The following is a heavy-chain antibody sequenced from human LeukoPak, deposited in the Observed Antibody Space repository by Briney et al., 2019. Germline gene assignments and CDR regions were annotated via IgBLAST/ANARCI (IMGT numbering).Heavy chain of an antibody. V-gene: IGHV4-34*01. D-gene: IGHD6-13*01. CDR2: INHSGST. CDR3: ARGGIAAL. J-gene: IGHJ3*01. Sequence: SETLSLTCAVYGGSFSGYFWSWIRQPPWKGLEWIGEINHSGSTNYNPSLKSRVTILVDTSKNQISLKLSSVTAADTAVYYCARGGIAALWGQGTMVTVS. CDR1: GGSFSGYF.